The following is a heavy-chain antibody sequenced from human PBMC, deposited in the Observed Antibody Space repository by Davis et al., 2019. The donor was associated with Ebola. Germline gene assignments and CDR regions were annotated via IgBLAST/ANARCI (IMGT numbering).Heavy chain of an antibody. J-gene: IGHJ6*04. Sequence: SETLSLTCIVSGGSISGYYWSWIRQPPGKGLEWIGEIYHSGSTNYHPSLKSRVTISVDTSKNQFSLKLSSVTAADTAVYYCARYPGMAAAGTGYYYGMDVWGKGTTVTVSS. V-gene: IGHV4-34*01. D-gene: IGHD6-13*01. CDR3: ARYPGMAAAGTGYYYGMDV. CDR1: GGSISGYY. CDR2: IYHSGST.